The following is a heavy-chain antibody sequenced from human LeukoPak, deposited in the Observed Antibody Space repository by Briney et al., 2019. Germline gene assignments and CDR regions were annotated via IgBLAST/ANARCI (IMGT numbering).Heavy chain of an antibody. CDR2: IYPGDSDT. CDR3: ARRWAYCGGDCDYYFDY. CDR1: GYSFTSYW. D-gene: IGHD2-21*02. Sequence: PGESLKISCKGSGYSFTSYWIGWVRQMPGKGLEWMGIIYPGDSDTRYSPSFQGQVTISADKSISTAYLQWSSLKASDTAMYYCARRWAYCGGDCDYYFDYWGRGTLVTVSS. J-gene: IGHJ4*02. V-gene: IGHV5-51*01.